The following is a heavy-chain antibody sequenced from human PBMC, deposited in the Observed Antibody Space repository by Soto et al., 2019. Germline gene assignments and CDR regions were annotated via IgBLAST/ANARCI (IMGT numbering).Heavy chain of an antibody. Sequence: QVQLVQSGTEVKKPGASVKVSCKASGYTLITYYMHWVRQAPGQGLEWMGIINPSGGRTTYAQKFQGRITMTRDTSTSTVYMELSSLRSEDTAVYYCAREGSAPYNWFDPWGQGTLVTVSS. CDR1: GYTLITYY. CDR3: AREGSAPYNWFDP. V-gene: IGHV1-46*01. J-gene: IGHJ5*02. CDR2: INPSGGRT. D-gene: IGHD3-10*01.